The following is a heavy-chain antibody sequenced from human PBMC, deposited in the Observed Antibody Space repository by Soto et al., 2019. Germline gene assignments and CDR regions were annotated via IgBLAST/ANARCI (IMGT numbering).Heavy chain of an antibody. Sequence: PSETLSLTCGVSGGSINSGDSYWSWVRQTPGKDLEWIGYVYYSGSTYYNPSLKSRVDISVDTSKNQFSLNLSSVTAADTAVYYCARVWVGSYYQPGWYYLDYWGQGTRVPVSS. V-gene: IGHV4-30-4*01. CDR3: ARVWVGSYYQPGWYYLDY. CDR2: VYYSGST. CDR1: GGSINSGDSY. J-gene: IGHJ4*02. D-gene: IGHD2-15*01.